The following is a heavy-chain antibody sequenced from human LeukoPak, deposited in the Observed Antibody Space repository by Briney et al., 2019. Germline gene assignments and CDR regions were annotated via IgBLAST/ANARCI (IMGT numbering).Heavy chain of an antibody. J-gene: IGHJ4*02. CDR3: AKGRFGELLFDY. CDR1: GFTFSSYG. D-gene: IGHD3-10*01. V-gene: IGHV3-23*01. CDR2: ISGSGGST. Sequence: GGSLRLSCAASGFTFSSYGMSWVRQAPGKGLEWVSAISGSGGSTYYADSVKGRFTISRDNSKNTLYLQMNSLRAEDTAVYYCAKGRFGELLFDYWGQGTLVTVSS.